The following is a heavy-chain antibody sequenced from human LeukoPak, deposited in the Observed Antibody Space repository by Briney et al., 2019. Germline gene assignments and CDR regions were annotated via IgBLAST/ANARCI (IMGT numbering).Heavy chain of an antibody. CDR1: GGSFSAYY. Sequence: SETLSLTCAVYGGSFSAYYWTWIRQPPGKGLEWIGEINHSGSSNYNSSLRSRVTISVDTSYKQFSLRLSSVTAADTAVYYCAPRGDIEHSYVYGKWFDPWGQGTRGTVSS. CDR3: APRGDIEHSYVYGKWFDP. J-gene: IGHJ5*02. V-gene: IGHV4-34*01. D-gene: IGHD5-18*01. CDR2: INHSGSS.